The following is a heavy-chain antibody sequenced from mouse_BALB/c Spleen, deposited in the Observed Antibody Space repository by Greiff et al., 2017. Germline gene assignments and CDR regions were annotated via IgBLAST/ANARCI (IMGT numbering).Heavy chain of an antibody. CDR2: INPYNDGT. J-gene: IGHJ1*01. Sequence: VQLKQSGPELVKPGASVKMSCKASGYTFTSYVMHWVKQKPGQGLEWIGYINPYNDGTKYNEKFKGKATLTSDKSSSTAYMELSSLTSEDSAVYYCARAGYYYGSSYLGYFDVWGAGTTVTVSS. V-gene: IGHV1-14*01. CDR1: GYTFTSYV. D-gene: IGHD1-1*01. CDR3: ARAGYYYGSSYLGYFDV.